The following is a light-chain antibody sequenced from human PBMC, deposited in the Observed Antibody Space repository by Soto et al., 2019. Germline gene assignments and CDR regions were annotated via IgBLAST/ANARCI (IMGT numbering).Light chain of an antibody. J-gene: IGKJ5*01. CDR1: QTISSW. CDR3: QQLNDYPIT. Sequence: DIQMTQSPSTLSGSVGDRVTITCRASQTISSWLAWYQQKPGKAPKVLIYSASTLQSGVPARFSGSGSGTLFTLTISSLQPEDFATYYCQQLNDYPITFGQGTRLEIK. V-gene: IGKV1-5*01. CDR2: SAS.